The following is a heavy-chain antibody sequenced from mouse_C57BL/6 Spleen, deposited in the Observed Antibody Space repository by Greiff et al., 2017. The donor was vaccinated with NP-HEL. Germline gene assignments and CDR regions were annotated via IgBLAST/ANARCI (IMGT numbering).Heavy chain of an antibody. D-gene: IGHD1-1*01. V-gene: IGHV1-55*01. Sequence: QVHVKQPGAELVKPGASVKMSCKASGYTFTSYWITWVKQRPGQGLEWIGDIYPGSGSTNYNEKFKSKATLTVDTSSSTAYMQLSSLTSEDSAVYYCARYPYYYGSSYGYFDVWGTGTTVTVSS. CDR3: ARYPYYYGSSYGYFDV. CDR1: GYTFTSYW. J-gene: IGHJ1*03. CDR2: IYPGSGST.